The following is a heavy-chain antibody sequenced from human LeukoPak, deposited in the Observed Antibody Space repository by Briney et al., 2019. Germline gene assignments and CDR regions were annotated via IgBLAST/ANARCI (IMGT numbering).Heavy chain of an antibody. Sequence: GSLRLSCAASGFTFSSYGMSWVRQPPGKGLEWIGEIYHSGSTNYNPSLKSRVTISVDKSKNQFSLKLSSVTAADTAVYSCARSGVLMVYAINAFDIWGQGTMVTVSS. CDR1: GFTFSSYGM. CDR2: IYHSGST. V-gene: IGHV4-4*01. D-gene: IGHD2-8*01. J-gene: IGHJ3*02. CDR3: ARSGVLMVYAINAFDI.